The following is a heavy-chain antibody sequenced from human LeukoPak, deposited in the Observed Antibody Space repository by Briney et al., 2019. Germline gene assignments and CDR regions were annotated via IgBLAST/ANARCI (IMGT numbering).Heavy chain of an antibody. CDR3: ARDGRSSTSPYWFDP. V-gene: IGHV1-69*06. D-gene: IGHD2-2*01. CDR1: GGTFSSYA. Sequence: SVKVSCKASGGTFSSYAISWVRQAPGQGLEWMGGIIPIFGTANYAQKFQGRVTITADKSTSTAYMELSSLRSEDTAVYYCARDGRSSTSPYWFDPWGQGTLVTVSS. J-gene: IGHJ5*02. CDR2: IIPIFGTA.